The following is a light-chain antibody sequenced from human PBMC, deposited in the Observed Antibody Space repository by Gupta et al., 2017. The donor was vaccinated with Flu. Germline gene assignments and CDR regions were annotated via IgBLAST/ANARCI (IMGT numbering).Light chain of an antibody. CDR3: QQDKIFLWT. CDR1: QNVDNW. J-gene: IGKJ1*01. V-gene: IGKV1-5*03. CDR2: QAS. Sequence: DIQMTQSPSTLSASVGDRVTITCRASQNVDNWLAWYQQKPGKAPNLVIFQASSVVSGVPSRFSGSGSGTEFTLTISSLQPDDFATYYCQQDKIFLWTFGQGTKVEIK.